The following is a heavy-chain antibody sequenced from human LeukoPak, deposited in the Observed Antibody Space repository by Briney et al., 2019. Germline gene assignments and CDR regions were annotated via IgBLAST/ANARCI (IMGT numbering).Heavy chain of an antibody. D-gene: IGHD2-21*02. CDR3: ARGWVCVGDCYHLDY. CDR1: GGTFSSYA. J-gene: IGHJ4*02. CDR2: IIPIFGTA. Sequence: SVKVSCKASGGTFSSYAISWVRQAPGQGLEWMGGIIPIFGTANYAQKFQGRVTITADESTSTAYMELSSLRSEDTAVYYCARGWVCVGDCYHLDYWGQGTLVTVSS. V-gene: IGHV1-69*13.